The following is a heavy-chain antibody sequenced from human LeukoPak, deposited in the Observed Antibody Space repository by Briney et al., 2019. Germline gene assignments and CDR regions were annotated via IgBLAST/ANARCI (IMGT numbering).Heavy chain of an antibody. D-gene: IGHD6-19*01. CDR2: IYYSGST. CDR1: GGSISSYY. Sequence: SETLSLTCTVSGGSISSYYWSWIRQPPGKGLEWIGYIYYSGSTNYNPSLKSRVTMSVDTSKNEFSLKLSSVTTADTAVYYCATRRIAVAAPFDYWGQGTLVTVSS. CDR3: ATRRIAVAAPFDY. V-gene: IGHV4-59*01. J-gene: IGHJ4*02.